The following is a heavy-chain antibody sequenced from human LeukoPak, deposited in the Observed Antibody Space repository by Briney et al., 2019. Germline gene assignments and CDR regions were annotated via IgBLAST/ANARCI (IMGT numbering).Heavy chain of an antibody. J-gene: IGHJ4*02. CDR2: INWNGDST. CDR3: VREFAGFDY. CDR1: GFTFDDYA. V-gene: IGHV3-20*04. D-gene: IGHD3-10*01. Sequence: GGSLRLSCAASGFTFDDYALSWVRQAPGKGLEWVSGINWNGDSTAYADSMEGRFTISRDNAKNSLYLQMNFLRAEDTALYYCVREFAGFDYWGQGTQVTVSS.